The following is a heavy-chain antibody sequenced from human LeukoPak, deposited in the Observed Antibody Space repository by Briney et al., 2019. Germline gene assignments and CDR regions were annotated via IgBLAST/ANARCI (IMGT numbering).Heavy chain of an antibody. CDR2: IYNSGTT. CDR1: GGSIRNSSFY. J-gene: IGHJ3*02. D-gene: IGHD6-19*01. Sequence: KPSETLSLTCAVSGGSIRNSSFYWGWIRQPPGKGLEWIASIYNSGTTYYNPSIKSRITIFVDTSKNQVSLKLRSVTAADTAVYYCASGAIAVAAPDAFDIWGQGTMVTVSS. V-gene: IGHV4-39*01. CDR3: ASGAIAVAAPDAFDI.